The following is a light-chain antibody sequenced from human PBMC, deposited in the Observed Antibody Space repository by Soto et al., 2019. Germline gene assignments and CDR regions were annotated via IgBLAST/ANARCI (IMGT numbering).Light chain of an antibody. CDR1: QSITNR. J-gene: IGKJ1*01. CDR3: QHYGGMWT. Sequence: DIQMTQSPSTLSASVGDRVTITCRASQSITNRLAWYQQKPGKAPKVLIYDASNLEYGVPSRFSGSGFGTEFILTICSLQPDDFATYWCQHYGGMWTFGQGTKVEMK. V-gene: IGKV1-5*01. CDR2: DAS.